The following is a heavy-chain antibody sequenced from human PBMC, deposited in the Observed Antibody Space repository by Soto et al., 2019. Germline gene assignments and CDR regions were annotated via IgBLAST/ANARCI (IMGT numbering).Heavy chain of an antibody. CDR1: GGSISSGGYY. CDR2: IYYSGST. V-gene: IGHV4-31*03. D-gene: IGHD3-10*01. J-gene: IGHJ4*02. CDR3: AREGSGIEADY. Sequence: QVQLQESGPGLVKPSQTLSLTYTVSGGSISSGGYYWSWIRQHPGKGLEWIGYIYYSGSTYYNPSPKSRVTISVDTSKNQFSLKLSSVTAADTAVYYCAREGSGIEADYWGQGTLVTVSS.